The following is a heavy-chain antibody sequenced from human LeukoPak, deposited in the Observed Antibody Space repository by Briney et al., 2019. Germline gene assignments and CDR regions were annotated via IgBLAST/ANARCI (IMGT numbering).Heavy chain of an antibody. CDR2: ISGSGGST. Sequence: GGSLRLSCAASGFTFSSYAMSWVRQAPGKGLEWVSAISGSGGSTYYADPVKGRFTISRDNSKNTLYLQMNSLRAEDTAVYYCAKSFYDFWSGLKYYFDYWGQGTLVTVSS. V-gene: IGHV3-23*01. CDR1: GFTFSSYA. J-gene: IGHJ4*02. D-gene: IGHD3-3*01. CDR3: AKSFYDFWSGLKYYFDY.